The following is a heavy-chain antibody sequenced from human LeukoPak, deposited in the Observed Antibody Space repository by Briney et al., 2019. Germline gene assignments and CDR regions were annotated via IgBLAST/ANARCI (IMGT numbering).Heavy chain of an antibody. CDR3: ARHDNDDDFAY. CDR1: GYTFIRYA. Sequence: GASVKVSCKASGYTFIRYAINWLRQVPGQGLEWMGWINMYTANPAYAQGFTERFVFSLDTSVSPAYLEISNLKAEDTAVYYCARHDNDDDFAYWGQGTLVTVSS. CDR2: INMYTANP. J-gene: IGHJ4*02. D-gene: IGHD3-16*01. V-gene: IGHV7-4-1*02.